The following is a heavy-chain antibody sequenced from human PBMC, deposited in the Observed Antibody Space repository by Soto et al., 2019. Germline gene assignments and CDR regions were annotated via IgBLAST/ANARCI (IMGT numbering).Heavy chain of an antibody. J-gene: IGHJ6*02. V-gene: IGHV1-46*01. CDR2: INPSGGST. D-gene: IGHD5-12*01. CDR3: MDV. CDR1: GYTFTSYY. Sequence: VASVKLSCKASGYTFTSYYMHWVRQAPGQGLEWMGIINPSGGSTSYAQKFQVVLTMTNMDPVDTATYYCARLVGGYEGGNYGMDVWGQGTTVTVSS.